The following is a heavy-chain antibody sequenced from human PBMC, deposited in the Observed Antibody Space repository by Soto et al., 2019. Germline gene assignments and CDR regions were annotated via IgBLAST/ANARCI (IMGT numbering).Heavy chain of an antibody. Sequence: QLHLHESGPGLVKPSETLSLSCSVSGDSITRSWFYWAWIRRPPGKELEWIGSMYHTGSTYYKPSLESRLTMSVDTSKSQFSLRLTSMTAADAGVYFCARVRGGDTHVFDFWGQGARVTVSS. D-gene: IGHD3-10*01. CDR2: MYHTGST. J-gene: IGHJ4*02. V-gene: IGHV4-39*01. CDR1: GDSITRSWFY. CDR3: ARVRGGDTHVFDF.